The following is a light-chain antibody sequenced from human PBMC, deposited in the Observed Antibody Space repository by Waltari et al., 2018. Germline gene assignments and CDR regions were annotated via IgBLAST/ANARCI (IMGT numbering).Light chain of an antibody. CDR1: KLGDKY. Sequence: SYELTQPPSVSVSPGPTASIPCSGDKLGDKYACWYQQKPGQSPVLVIYQDNKRPSGIPERFAGSNSGNTSTLTISGTQAMDEADYYCQAWDSSTVVFGGGTELTVL. CDR2: QDN. J-gene: IGLJ2*01. CDR3: QAWDSSTVV. V-gene: IGLV3-1*01.